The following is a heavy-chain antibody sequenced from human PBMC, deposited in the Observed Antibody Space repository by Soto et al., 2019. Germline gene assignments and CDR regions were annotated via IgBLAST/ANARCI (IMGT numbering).Heavy chain of an antibody. CDR2: IRSKAYRGTT. Sequence: GGSLSLSCTTAGLTFGDESMSCVRQAPGMGLDWVGFIRSKAYRGTTEYAASEKGRFTISRDDSKSIAYLKMSSLTTEDTAVYYCTRDRRERASREEDDYWGQGT. CDR1: GLTFGDES. V-gene: IGHV3-49*04. CDR3: TRDRRERASREEDDY. J-gene: IGHJ4*02. D-gene: IGHD1-26*01.